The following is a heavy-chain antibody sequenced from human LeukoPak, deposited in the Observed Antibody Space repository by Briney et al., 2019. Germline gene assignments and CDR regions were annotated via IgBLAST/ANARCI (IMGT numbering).Heavy chain of an antibody. CDR1: GGSISSSSYY. D-gene: IGHD4-17*01. J-gene: IGHJ4*02. V-gene: IGHV3-53*01. CDR2: IYSGDST. Sequence: ETLSLTCTVSGGSISSSSYYWGWVRQAPGKGLQCVSLIYSGDSTYYADSVKGRFTISRDKSKNTLSLQMNSLRAEDTAVYYCARLTVTTTSDYFDYWGQGTLVTVSP. CDR3: ARLTVTTTSDYFDY.